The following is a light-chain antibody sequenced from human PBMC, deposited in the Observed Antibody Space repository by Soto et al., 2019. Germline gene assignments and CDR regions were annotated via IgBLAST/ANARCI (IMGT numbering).Light chain of an antibody. CDR2: LNSDGSH. Sequence: QAVLTQSPSASASLGASVKLTCTLSSGHSSYAIAWHQQQPEKAPRYLMNLNSDGSHTKGDGIPDRFSGSSSGAERYLTISSLQSEDEADYYCQTWGTGIRVFGGGTKVTVL. CDR1: SGHSSYA. CDR3: QTWGTGIRV. J-gene: IGLJ2*01. V-gene: IGLV4-69*01.